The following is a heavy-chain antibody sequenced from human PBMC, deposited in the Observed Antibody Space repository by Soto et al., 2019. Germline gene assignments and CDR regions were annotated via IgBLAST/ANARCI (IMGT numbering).Heavy chain of an antibody. CDR2: IRSKANSYAT. CDR3: TRHDYGDYPESDS. Sequence: PGGSLRLSCAASGFTFSGSAMHWVRQASGKGLEWVGRIRSKANSYATAYAASVKGRFTISRDDSKNTAYLQMNSLKTEDTAVYYCTRHDYGDYPESDSWGKGTLVTVSS. V-gene: IGHV3-73*01. D-gene: IGHD4-17*01. J-gene: IGHJ4*02. CDR1: GFTFSGSA.